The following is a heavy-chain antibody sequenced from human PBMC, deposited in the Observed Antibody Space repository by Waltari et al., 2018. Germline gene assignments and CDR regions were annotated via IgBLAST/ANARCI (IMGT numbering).Heavy chain of an antibody. CDR2: IIPIFGTP. J-gene: IGHJ3*01. CDR1: GGTLSRYE. V-gene: IGHV1-69*14. Sequence: QVHLVQSGAEVTTPGSSVRVACQASGGTLSRYEFNWVRQAPGQGLEWMGGIIPIFGTPIYAQKFQGRVTITADTSTTTAYMELSSLRFEDTAVYYCARDPKGTTVIYDAFDLWGQGTMVSVSS. CDR3: ARDPKGTTVIYDAFDL. D-gene: IGHD4-17*01.